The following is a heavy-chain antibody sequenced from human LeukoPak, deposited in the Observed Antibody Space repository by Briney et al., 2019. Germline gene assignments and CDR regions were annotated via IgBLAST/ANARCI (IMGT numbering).Heavy chain of an antibody. J-gene: IGHJ6*02. V-gene: IGHV4-59*01. Sequence: SETLSLTCTVSGGSISNYYWSWIRQPPGKGLEWIGYIYYSGSTNYNPSLKSRVTISVDTSKNQFSLKLSSVTAADTAVYYCARVGYSSSWYFAYYYGMDVWGQGTTVTVSS. CDR1: GGSISNYY. D-gene: IGHD6-13*01. CDR3: ARVGYSSSWYFAYYYGMDV. CDR2: IYYSGST.